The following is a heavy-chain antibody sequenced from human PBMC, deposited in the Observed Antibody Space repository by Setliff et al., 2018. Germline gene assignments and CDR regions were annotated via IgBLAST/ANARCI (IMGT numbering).Heavy chain of an antibody. V-gene: IGHV3-7*01. Sequence: PGGSLRLSCSGSGFNFSNYEINWVRQAPGKGLEWVANIKEDRGEKYYVDSVKGRFTISRDNAKNSLYLQMNSLRAEDTAVYYCVRDDVRGYYMDVWGKGTTVTVSS. D-gene: IGHD3-10*02. CDR1: GFNFSNYE. CDR3: VRDDVRGYYMDV. J-gene: IGHJ6*03. CDR2: IKEDRGEK.